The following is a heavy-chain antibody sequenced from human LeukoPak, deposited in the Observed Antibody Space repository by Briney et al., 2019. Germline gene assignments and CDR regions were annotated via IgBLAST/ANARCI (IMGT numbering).Heavy chain of an antibody. V-gene: IGHV3-48*01. J-gene: IGHJ4*02. CDR1: GFTFSSYS. D-gene: IGHD2-2*01. Sequence: TGGSLRLSCAASGFTFSSYSMNWVRQAPGKGLEWVSYISSSSTIYYADSVKGRFTISRDNAKNSLYLQMNSLRAEDTAVYYCARGLPIVVVPAAGDYWGQGTLVTVSS. CDR3: ARGLPIVVVPAAGDY. CDR2: ISSSSTI.